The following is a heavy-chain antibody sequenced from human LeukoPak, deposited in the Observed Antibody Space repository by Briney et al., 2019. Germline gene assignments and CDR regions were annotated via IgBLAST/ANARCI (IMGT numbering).Heavy chain of an antibody. CDR1: GFTFSTYW. CDR2: VKEDGSKK. Sequence: GGSLRLSCAASGFTFSTYWMSWVRQAPGKGLEWVARVKEDGSKKEYVDSVKGRFTISRDNAKNSVYLQMNTLRAEDTAVYYCARWRGVQSEFVYWGQGALVTVSS. V-gene: IGHV3-7*01. J-gene: IGHJ4*02. D-gene: IGHD5-24*01. CDR3: ARWRGVQSEFVY.